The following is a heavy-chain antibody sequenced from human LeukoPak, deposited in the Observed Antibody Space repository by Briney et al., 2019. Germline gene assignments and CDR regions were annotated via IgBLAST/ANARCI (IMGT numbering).Heavy chain of an antibody. D-gene: IGHD1-26*01. Sequence: GGSLRLSCAASGFTFSNYWMHWVRQAPGKGLVWVSIINTDGKTTRYADSVKGRFTISRDNAKNSLYLQMNSLRAEDTAVYYCARTSPGWWELTYFDYWGQGTLVTVSS. V-gene: IGHV3-74*01. J-gene: IGHJ4*02. CDR2: INTDGKTT. CDR3: ARTSPGWWELTYFDY. CDR1: GFTFSNYW.